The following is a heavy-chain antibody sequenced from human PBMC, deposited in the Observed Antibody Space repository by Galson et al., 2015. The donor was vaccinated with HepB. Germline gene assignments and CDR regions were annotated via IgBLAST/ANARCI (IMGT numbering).Heavy chain of an antibody. CDR1: GYTFTSYG. Sequence: AEVKKPGASVKVSCKASGYTFTSYGISWVRQAPGQGLEWMGWISAYNGNTNYAQKLQGRVTMTTDTSTSTAYMELRSLRSDDTAVYYCARRPKAAAGTGYYYYGMDVWGQGTTVTVSS. CDR2: ISAYNGNT. J-gene: IGHJ6*02. V-gene: IGHV1-18*04. CDR3: ARRPKAAAGTGYYYYGMDV. D-gene: IGHD6-13*01.